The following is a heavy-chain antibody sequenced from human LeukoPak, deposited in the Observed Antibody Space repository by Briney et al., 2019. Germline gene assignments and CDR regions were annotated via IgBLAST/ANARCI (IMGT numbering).Heavy chain of an antibody. Sequence: PGRSLRLSCTASGFTFGDYAMSWFRQAPGKGLEWVGFIRSKAYGGTTEYAASVKGRFTISRDDSKSIAYLQMDSLKTEDTAVYYCTRDRGSSTLGDYWGQGTLVTVSS. V-gene: IGHV3-49*03. D-gene: IGHD7-27*01. CDR2: IRSKAYGGTT. CDR1: GFTFGDYA. CDR3: TRDRGSSTLGDY. J-gene: IGHJ4*02.